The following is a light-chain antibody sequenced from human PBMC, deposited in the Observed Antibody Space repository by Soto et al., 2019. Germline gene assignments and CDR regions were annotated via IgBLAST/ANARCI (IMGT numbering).Light chain of an antibody. CDR1: SSDVGEKNY. J-gene: IGLJ1*01. Sequence: QSALTQPPSASGSPGQSVTITCSGTSSDVGEKNYVSWYQQHPGKVPKLMIYEVSNRPSGVSNRFSGSKSGNTASLTISGLQAEDEAAYYCFSYTTSSAPYVFGTGTKLTVL. CDR2: EVS. V-gene: IGLV2-14*01. CDR3: FSYTTSSAPYV.